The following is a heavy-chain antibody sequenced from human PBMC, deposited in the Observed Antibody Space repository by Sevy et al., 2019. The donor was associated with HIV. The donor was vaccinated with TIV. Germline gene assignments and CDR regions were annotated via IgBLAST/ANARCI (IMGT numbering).Heavy chain of an antibody. D-gene: IGHD3-10*01. CDR2: IKAKIDGETT. V-gene: IGHV3-15*07. Sequence: GGPLRLSCGGSGFNISSASMNWVRQAPGRGLEWVGRIKAKIDGETTDYGAPVKGRFIISRDDSRKTVYVQLNSVKSEDTAMYFCTKRPYGSIIDYWGQGTLVTVSS. CDR1: GFNISSAS. J-gene: IGHJ4*02. CDR3: TKRPYGSIIDY.